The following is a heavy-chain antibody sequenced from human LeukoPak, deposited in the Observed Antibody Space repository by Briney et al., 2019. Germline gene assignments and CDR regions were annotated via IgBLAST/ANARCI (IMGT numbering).Heavy chain of an antibody. Sequence: ASVKVSCKASGYTFTSYDINWVRQATGQGLEWMGWMNPNSGNTGYAQKFQGRVTITRNTSISTAYMELSSLRSEDTAVYYCARYGGSFFGFDYGAQEPRVPVSS. V-gene: IGHV1-8*03. CDR3: ARYGGSFFGFDY. CDR2: MNPNSGNT. J-gene: IGHJ4*02. CDR1: GYTFTSYD. D-gene: IGHD1-26*01.